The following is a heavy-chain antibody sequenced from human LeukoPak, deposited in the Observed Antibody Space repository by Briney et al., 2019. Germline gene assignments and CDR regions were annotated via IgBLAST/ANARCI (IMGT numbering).Heavy chain of an antibody. D-gene: IGHD2-21*02. CDR2: ISWDGGTT. Sequence: GGSLRLSCAASGFTFGHYAMHWVRQAPGKGLEWVSLISWDGGTTYYADSVKGHFTLSRDNSKNSLYLQMNSLRAEDTALYYCAKDRPSHCDGDCYPDNWGQGTLVTVSS. J-gene: IGHJ4*02. V-gene: IGHV3-43D*03. CDR1: GFTFGHYA. CDR3: AKDRPSHCDGDCYPDN.